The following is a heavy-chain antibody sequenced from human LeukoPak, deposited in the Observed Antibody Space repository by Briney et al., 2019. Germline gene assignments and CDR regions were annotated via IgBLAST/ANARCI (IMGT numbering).Heavy chain of an antibody. V-gene: IGHV4-30-4*01. D-gene: IGHD6-13*01. CDR3: ARVIAVAGDLEYFQH. J-gene: IGHJ1*01. Sequence: SETLSLTCTVSGGSINSGDYYWSWIRQPPGKGLEWIGYIYHSGSTYYNPSLKSRVTVSVDTSKNQFSLKLSSVTAADTAAYYCARVIAVAGDLEYFQHWGQGTLVTVSS. CDR1: GGSINSGDYY. CDR2: IYHSGST.